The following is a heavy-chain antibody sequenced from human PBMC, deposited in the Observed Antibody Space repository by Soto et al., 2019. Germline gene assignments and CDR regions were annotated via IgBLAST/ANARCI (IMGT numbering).Heavy chain of an antibody. CDR3: ARDWAVAGTRLSNRYGRDV. CDR2: ISNDGSNK. D-gene: IGHD6-19*01. CDR1: GFTLSSYA. V-gene: IGHV3-30-3*01. J-gene: IGHJ6*02. Sequence: QVQLVESGGGVVQPGRSLRLSCAASGFTLSSYAMHWVRQDPGKGLEWVAVISNDGSNKFYADSVKGRFTISRDNSKNTLYLHINSLSAEDTAVYYCARDWAVAGTRLSNRYGRDVWGQGTTVTVSS.